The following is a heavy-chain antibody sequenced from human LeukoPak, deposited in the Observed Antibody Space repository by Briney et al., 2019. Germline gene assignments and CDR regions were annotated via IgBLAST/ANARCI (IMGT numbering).Heavy chain of an antibody. Sequence: GGSLRLSCAASGFTFSTYAMNWVRQAPGKGLEWVSGINWNGGSAGYADSVKGRFTISRDNAKNSLYLQMNSLRAEDTALYYCARRTGYYYDSSGYYYFDYWGQGTLVTVSS. CDR1: GFTFSTYA. CDR2: INWNGGSA. V-gene: IGHV3-20*04. D-gene: IGHD3-22*01. CDR3: ARRTGYYYDSSGYYYFDY. J-gene: IGHJ4*02.